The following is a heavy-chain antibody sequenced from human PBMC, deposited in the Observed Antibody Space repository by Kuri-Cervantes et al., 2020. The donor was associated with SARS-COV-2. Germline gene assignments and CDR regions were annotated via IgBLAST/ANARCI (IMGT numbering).Heavy chain of an antibody. CDR2: IYYSGST. Sequence: SETLSLTCTVSGGSISSSSYYWGWIRQPPGKGLEWIGSIYYSGSTYYNPSLKSRVTISVDTSKNQFSLKLNSVTAADTAIYFCARGERRQQTTWFDPWGQGILVTVSS. D-gene: IGHD3-16*01. J-gene: IGHJ5*02. CDR3: ARGERRQQTTWFDP. V-gene: IGHV4-39*01. CDR1: GGSISSSSYY.